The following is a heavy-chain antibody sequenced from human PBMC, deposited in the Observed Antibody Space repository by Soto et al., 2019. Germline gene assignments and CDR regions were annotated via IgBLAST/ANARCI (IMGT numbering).Heavy chain of an antibody. CDR2: IIPIFGTA. Sequence: SVKVSCKASGGTFSSYAISWVRQAPGQGLEWMGGIIPIFGTANYAQKFQGRVTITADESTSTAYMELSSLRSEDTAVYYCARKCDYGDFLCGRYYAMDVWGQGISVTVS. CDR1: GGTFSSYA. V-gene: IGHV1-69*13. D-gene: IGHD4-17*01. J-gene: IGHJ6*02. CDR3: ARKCDYGDFLCGRYYAMDV.